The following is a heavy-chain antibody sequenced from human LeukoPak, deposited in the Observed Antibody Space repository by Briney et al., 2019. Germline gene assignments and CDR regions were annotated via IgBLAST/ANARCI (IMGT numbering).Heavy chain of an antibody. CDR3: ARGFGGGPPTRFDP. V-gene: IGHV4-61*02. D-gene: IGHD2-15*01. CDR2: IYTSGST. Sequence: SETLSLTCTVSGGSISSGSYYWSWIRQPAGKGLEWIGRIYTSGSTNYNPSLKSRVTISVDTSKNQFSLKLSSVTAADTAVYYCARGFGGGPPTRFDPWGQGTLVTVSS. CDR1: GGSISSGSYY. J-gene: IGHJ5*02.